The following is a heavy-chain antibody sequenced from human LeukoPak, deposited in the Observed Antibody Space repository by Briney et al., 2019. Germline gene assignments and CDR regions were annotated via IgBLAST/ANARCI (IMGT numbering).Heavy chain of an antibody. CDR2: IRFDGSDK. Sequence: PGGSLRLSCAASGFTFSSYGMHWVRQAPGKGLEWVAFIRFDGSDKYYADSVKGRFTISRDNSKNTLYLQMNSLRAEDTAVYYCAKGTQLDYAFHMWGQGTMVTVSS. CDR1: GFTFSSYG. D-gene: IGHD3-10*01. J-gene: IGHJ3*02. V-gene: IGHV3-30*02. CDR3: AKGTQLDYAFHM.